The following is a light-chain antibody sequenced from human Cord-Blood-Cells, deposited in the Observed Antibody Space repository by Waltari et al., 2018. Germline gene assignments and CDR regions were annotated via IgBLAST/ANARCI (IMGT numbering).Light chain of an antibody. CDR3: CSYAGSSTLV. V-gene: IGLV2-23*01. CDR1: SSDVGSYNL. Sequence: QSALTQPASVSGSPGQSITISCTGTSSDVGSYNLVSWYQQHPGKAPKLMIYEGSKRPSGVSHRFSCSKSGNTASLTISGLQAEDDADYYCCSYAGSSTLVFGGGTKLTVL. CDR2: EGS. J-gene: IGLJ3*02.